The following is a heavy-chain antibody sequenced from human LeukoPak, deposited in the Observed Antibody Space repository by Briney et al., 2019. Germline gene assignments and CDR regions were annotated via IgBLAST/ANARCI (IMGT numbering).Heavy chain of an antibody. J-gene: IGHJ4*02. Sequence: PEGSLRLSCAASGFTFSNYHMNWVRQPPGKGLEWVAYISSSGDTIYYAASVKGRFTISRDNVQNSLSLQMNSLGGEDTSVYYCTSLWEVPGPDFWGQGTLVTVSS. V-gene: IGHV3-48*03. CDR2: ISSSGDTI. CDR3: TSLWEVPGPDF. CDR1: GFTFSNYH. D-gene: IGHD1-26*01.